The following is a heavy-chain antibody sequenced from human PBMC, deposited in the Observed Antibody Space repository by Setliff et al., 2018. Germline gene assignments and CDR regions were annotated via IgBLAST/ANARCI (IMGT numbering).Heavy chain of an antibody. D-gene: IGHD3-10*01. CDR1: GGSVSSTSHY. CDR3: ARVDFTMIQGVLGL. V-gene: IGHV4-39*07. Sequence: PSETLSLTCKVSGGSVSSTSHYWGWIRQPPGKGMEWIGSVYYSGYTYYNPSLQSRVTISVDMSKNQFSMKLTSVTAADTAVYYCARVDFTMIQGVLGLWGQGTLVTVSS. CDR2: VYYSGYT. J-gene: IGHJ1*01.